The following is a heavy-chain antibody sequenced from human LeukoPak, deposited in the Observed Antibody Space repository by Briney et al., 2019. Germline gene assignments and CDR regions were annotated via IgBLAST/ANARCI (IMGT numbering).Heavy chain of an antibody. Sequence: PSGTLSLTCTVSGDSITRNTYYWVWVRQPPGKGLEWIGSINYSGRTFYSSSLKSRATISVDTFRNQFSLKVASVTAADTAVYSCARLSTSDTDGNYFDFWGQGTLVTVSS. V-gene: IGHV4-39*01. CDR2: INYSGRT. D-gene: IGHD1-1*01. CDR3: ARLSTSDTDGNYFDF. CDR1: GDSITRNTYY. J-gene: IGHJ4*02.